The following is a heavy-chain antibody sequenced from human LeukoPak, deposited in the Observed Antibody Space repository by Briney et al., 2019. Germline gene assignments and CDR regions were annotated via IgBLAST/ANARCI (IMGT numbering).Heavy chain of an antibody. J-gene: IGHJ4*02. CDR2: IYSSGST. D-gene: IGHD3-10*01. CDR1: GVSISSSSYY. Sequence: SETLSLTCTVSGVSISSSSYYWGWIRQPPGKGLEWIGSIYSSGSTYYNPSRKSRVTISVDTSKNEFSLNLSSVPASDTAVYYCARRGGSGRSFDYWGQGILVTVSS. CDR3: ARRGGSGRSFDY. V-gene: IGHV4-39*01.